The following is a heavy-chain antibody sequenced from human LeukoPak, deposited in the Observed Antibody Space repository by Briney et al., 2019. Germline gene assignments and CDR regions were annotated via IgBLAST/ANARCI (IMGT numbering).Heavy chain of an antibody. D-gene: IGHD3-10*01. CDR2: IYYSGST. CDR3: ARQEPYYYGSGSFDY. V-gene: IGHV4-39*01. Sequence: PSETLSLTCTVSGGSISSSRYYWGWIRQPPGKGLEWIGSIYYSGSTYYNPSLKSRVTISVDTSKNQFSLKLSSVTAADTAVYYCARQEPYYYGSGSFDYWGQGTLVTVSS. CDR1: GGSISSSRYY. J-gene: IGHJ4*02.